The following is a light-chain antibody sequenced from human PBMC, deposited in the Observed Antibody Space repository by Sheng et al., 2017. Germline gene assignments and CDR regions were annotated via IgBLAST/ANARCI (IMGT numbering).Light chain of an antibody. CDR2: GAS. CDR1: QNVLYSSNNKNY. J-gene: IGKJ4*01. V-gene: IGKV4-1*01. Sequence: DIVMTQSPDSLAVSLGERATINCKSSQNVLYSSNNKNYLAWYQQKPGQAPRLLVYGASSRATGIPDRFSGSGSGTDFTLTISRLEPEDFAVYYCQQYASSPLTFGGGTKVEIK. CDR3: QQYASSPLT.